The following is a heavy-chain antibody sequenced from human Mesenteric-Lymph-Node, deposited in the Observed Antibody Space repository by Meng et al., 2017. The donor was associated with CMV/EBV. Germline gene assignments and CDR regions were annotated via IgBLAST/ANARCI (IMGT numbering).Heavy chain of an antibody. V-gene: IGHV1-18*01. D-gene: IGHD2-8*02. CDR2: ISGYNGNA. J-gene: IGHJ4*02. Sequence: ASVKVSCKASGYTFTSYGISWVRQAPGQGLEWMGWISGYNGNADYAQKLQGRVTMTTDTSTSTAYMELRSLRSDDTAVYYCARVGAYCTAVSCNDYWGQGTLVTVSS. CDR3: ARVGAYCTAVSCNDY. CDR1: GYTFTSYG.